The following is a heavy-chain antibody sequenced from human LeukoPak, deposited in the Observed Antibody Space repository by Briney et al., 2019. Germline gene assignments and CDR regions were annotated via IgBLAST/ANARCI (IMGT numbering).Heavy chain of an antibody. J-gene: IGHJ4*02. V-gene: IGHV4-59*01. D-gene: IGHD5-18*01. Sequence: SETLSLTCTVSGGSISSYYWSWIRQPPGKGLEWIGYIYSSGSTNYNPSLKSRVTISVDTSKNQFSLKLSSVTAADTAVYYCGRSGYSYGYGGGYFDYWGQGTLVTVSS. CDR1: GGSISSYY. CDR2: IYSSGST. CDR3: GRSGYSYGYGGGYFDY.